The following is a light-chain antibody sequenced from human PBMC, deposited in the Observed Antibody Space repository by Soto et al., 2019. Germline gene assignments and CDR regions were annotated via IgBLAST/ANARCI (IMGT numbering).Light chain of an antibody. Sequence: EIVLTQSPGTLSLSPGGRATLSCSASQMVSNNYLAWYQQKPGQAPRLLIYGASNRATGIPDRFSGSGSGTDFTLTISRLEPEDFAVYYCQQYGSSGTFGQGAKVDIK. CDR3: QQYGSSGT. V-gene: IGKV3-20*01. CDR1: QMVSNNY. CDR2: GAS. J-gene: IGKJ1*01.